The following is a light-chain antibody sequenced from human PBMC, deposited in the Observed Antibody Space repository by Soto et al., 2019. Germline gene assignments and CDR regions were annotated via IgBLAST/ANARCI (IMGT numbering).Light chain of an antibody. Sequence: EIVMTQSPATLSVSPGERATLSCRASQSVSSNLAWYQQKPGQAPRLLIYGASTRATGIPARFSGSGSGTDLTLTISSLQSEDFAVYYCQQYNNWPPEYTFGQGTKLEIK. CDR2: GAS. CDR1: QSVSSN. V-gene: IGKV3-15*01. CDR3: QQYNNWPPEYT. J-gene: IGKJ2*01.